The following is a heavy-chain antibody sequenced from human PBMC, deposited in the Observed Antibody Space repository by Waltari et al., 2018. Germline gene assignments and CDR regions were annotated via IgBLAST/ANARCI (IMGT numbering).Heavy chain of an antibody. D-gene: IGHD4-17*01. CDR3: ASPTYGDHGVFDY. CDR1: GFTLSTYA. V-gene: IGHV3-30-3*01. J-gene: IGHJ4*02. Sequence: QVQLVESGGGVVQPGRSLRLSCAASGFTLSTYAMHWVRQAPGKGLGWVAVISYDGSNKYYADSVKGRFTISRDNSKNTLYLQMNSLRAEDTAVYYCASPTYGDHGVFDYWGQGTLVTVSS. CDR2: ISYDGSNK.